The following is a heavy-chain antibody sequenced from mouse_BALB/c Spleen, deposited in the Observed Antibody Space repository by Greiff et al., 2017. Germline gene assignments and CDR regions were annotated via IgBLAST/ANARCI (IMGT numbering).Heavy chain of an antibody. Sequence: QVQLQQSGPELMKPGTSVKVSCKASGYAFTNYLIEWVKQRPGQGLEWIGVINPGSGGTNYNEKFKGKATLTADKSSSTAYMQLSSLTSDDSAVYFCARSGDYWGQGTTLTVSA. CDR3: ARSGDY. J-gene: IGHJ2*01. CDR1: GYAFTNYL. CDR2: INPGSGGT. V-gene: IGHV1-54*01. D-gene: IGHD3-2*02.